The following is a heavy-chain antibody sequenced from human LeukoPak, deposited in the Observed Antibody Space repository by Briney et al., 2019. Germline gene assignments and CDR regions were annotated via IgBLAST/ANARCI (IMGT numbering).Heavy chain of an antibody. CDR3: ARGKHIVVVVAALNFDY. D-gene: IGHD2-15*01. CDR1: GDSISSSY. CDR2: IYYSGGT. Sequence: SESLSLTCTVSGDSISSSYWSWIRQPPGKGLEWIGYIYYSGGTKYNPSLKSRVTISLDTSKNQFSLELSSVTAADTVVYYCARGKHIVVVVAALNFDYWGQGTLVTVSS. V-gene: IGHV4-59*12. J-gene: IGHJ4*02.